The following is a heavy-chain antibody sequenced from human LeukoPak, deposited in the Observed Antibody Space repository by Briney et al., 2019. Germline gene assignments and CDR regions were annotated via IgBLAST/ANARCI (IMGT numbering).Heavy chain of an antibody. V-gene: IGHV3-11*04. CDR1: GFTFSDYY. J-gene: IGHJ4*02. D-gene: IGHD2-2*02. CDR3: ARGPPLYCSSTSCYTGAFDY. Sequence: GGSLRLSCAASGFTFSDYYMSWIRQAPGKGLEWVSYISSSGSTIYYADSVKGRFTISRDNSKNTLYLQMNSLRAEDTAVYYCARGPPLYCSSTSCYTGAFDYWGQGTLVTVSS. CDR2: ISSSGSTI.